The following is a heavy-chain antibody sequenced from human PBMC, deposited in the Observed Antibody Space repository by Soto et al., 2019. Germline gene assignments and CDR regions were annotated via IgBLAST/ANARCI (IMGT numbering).Heavy chain of an antibody. Sequence: QVDLVQSGAEVKEPGATVRISCEASGYTFTSYGIHWVRQAPGRRLGWMGWFNTGRSKTRYPPEFQARVTITRDTSASTAYMELNSLRSEDTAVYYCARAMPTAGYIYFDQWGQGTLVTVSS. D-gene: IGHD3-9*01. CDR1: GYTFTSYG. CDR2: FNTGRSKT. CDR3: ARAMPTAGYIYFDQ. V-gene: IGHV1-3*04. J-gene: IGHJ4*02.